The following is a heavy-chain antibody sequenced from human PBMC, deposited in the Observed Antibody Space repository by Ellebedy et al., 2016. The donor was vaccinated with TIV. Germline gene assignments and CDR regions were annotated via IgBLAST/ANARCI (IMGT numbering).Heavy chain of an antibody. J-gene: IGHJ3*02. D-gene: IGHD1-7*01. Sequence: SVKVSXXASGGTFSSYAIGWVRQAPGQGLEWMGGIVPILGTINYAQKFQGRFTITADESAATIYMELNSLRSDDTALYFCARDWGTGITLTYAFDIWGQGTLVTVSS. CDR2: IVPILGTI. CDR3: ARDWGTGITLTYAFDI. V-gene: IGHV1-69*13. CDR1: GGTFSSYA.